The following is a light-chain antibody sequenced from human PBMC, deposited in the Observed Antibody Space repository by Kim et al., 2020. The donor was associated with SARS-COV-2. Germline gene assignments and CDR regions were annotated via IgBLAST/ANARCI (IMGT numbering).Light chain of an antibody. CDR1: SSDVGGHNY. Sequence: QSALTQPRSVSGSPGQSVTISCTGTSSDVGGHNYVSWYQQHPGKGPKLMIYDVNKRPSVVPDRFSGSKSGNTASLTISGLQAEDEADYYCCSYAGSYTLVFGGGTQLTVL. CDR3: CSYAGSYTLV. V-gene: IGLV2-11*01. CDR2: DVN. J-gene: IGLJ3*02.